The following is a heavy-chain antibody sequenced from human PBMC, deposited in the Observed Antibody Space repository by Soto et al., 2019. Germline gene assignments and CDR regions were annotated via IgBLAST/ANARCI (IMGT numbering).Heavy chain of an antibody. CDR1: GYTCTKHG. J-gene: IGHJ6*02. CDR3: SRARYCTSPSCYNHYYYGMDI. CDR2: LGDYNGKT. V-gene: IGHV1-18*04. D-gene: IGHD2-2*02. Sequence: QLVQSGGEVKKPWASVRVSCKASGYTCTKHGITWVRQSPGQGLEGMGWLGDYNGKTNDARKLQGRGIMTDERSASTAYMQLRSLRSDDTAVYYCSRARYCTSPSCYNHYYYGMDIWGQGTTVSAS.